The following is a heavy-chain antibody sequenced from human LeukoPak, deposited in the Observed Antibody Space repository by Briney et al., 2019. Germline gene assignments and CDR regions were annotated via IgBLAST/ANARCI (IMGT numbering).Heavy chain of an antibody. CDR2: IYYSGST. V-gene: IGHV4-59*01. CDR3: ARVRRVPAAIRAPTPYYFDY. D-gene: IGHD2-2*02. CDR1: GGSISSYY. J-gene: IGHJ4*02. Sequence: NPSETLSLTCTVSGGSISSYYWSWIRQPPGKGLEWIGYIYYSGSTNYNPSLKSRVTISVDTSKNQFSLKLSSVTAADTAVYYCARVRRVPAAIRAPTPYYFDYWGQGTLVTASS.